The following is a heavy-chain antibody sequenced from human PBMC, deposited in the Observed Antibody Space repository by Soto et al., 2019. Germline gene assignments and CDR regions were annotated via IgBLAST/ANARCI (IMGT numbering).Heavy chain of an antibody. CDR3: ARYGDYLYYFDY. D-gene: IGHD4-17*01. V-gene: IGHV3-53*01. J-gene: IGHJ4*02. Sequence: GGSLRLSCAASGFTVSSNYMSWVRQAPGKGLEWVSVIYSGGGTYYADSVKGRFTISRDNSKNTLYLQMNSLRAEDTAVYYCARYGDYLYYFDYWGQGTLVTVSS. CDR2: IYSGGGT. CDR1: GFTVSSNY.